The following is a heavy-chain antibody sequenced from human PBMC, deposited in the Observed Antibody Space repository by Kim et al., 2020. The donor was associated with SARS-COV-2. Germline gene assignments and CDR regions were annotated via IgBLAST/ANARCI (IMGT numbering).Heavy chain of an antibody. CDR2: IYYSGST. J-gene: IGHJ3*02. CDR3: ARVRGFWTHSNAFDI. Sequence: SETLSLTCTVSGGSISSYYWSWIRQPPGKGLEWIGYIYYSGSTNYNPSLKSRVTISVDTSKNQFSLKLSSVTAADTAVYYCARVRGFWTHSNAFDIWGQGTMVTVSS. D-gene: IGHD3-3*01. CDR1: GGSISSYY. V-gene: IGHV4-59*01.